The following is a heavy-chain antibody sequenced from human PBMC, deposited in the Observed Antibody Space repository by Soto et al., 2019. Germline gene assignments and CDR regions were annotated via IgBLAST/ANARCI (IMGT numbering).Heavy chain of an antibody. V-gene: IGHV3-23*01. Sequence: EVRLLESGGGLVQPGGSLTLSCATSGFTFNNYSMSWVRQAPGKGLEWVSSINRGVGPYYADSVKGRFTISRDNSKNMLYLRMNSLRADDTAVYFCARADGPLPVTLLGFWGQGTLVTVSS. CDR2: INRGVGP. D-gene: IGHD5-18*01. CDR1: GFTFNNYS. J-gene: IGHJ4*02. CDR3: ARADGPLPVTLLGF.